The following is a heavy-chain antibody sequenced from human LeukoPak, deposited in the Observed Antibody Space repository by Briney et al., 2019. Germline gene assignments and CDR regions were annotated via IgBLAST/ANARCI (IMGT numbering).Heavy chain of an antibody. V-gene: IGHV4-59*10. CDR1: SVSFSGYY. CDR3: ARSRYYYDSSGYPHVGNFDY. Sequence: SETLSLTCAVYSVSFSGYYWSWIRQPAGKGLEWIGRIYTSGSTNYNPSLKSRVTISVDTSKNQFSLKLSSVTAADTAVYYCARSRYYYDSSGYPHVGNFDYWGQGTLVTVSS. J-gene: IGHJ4*02. CDR2: IYTSGST. D-gene: IGHD3-22*01.